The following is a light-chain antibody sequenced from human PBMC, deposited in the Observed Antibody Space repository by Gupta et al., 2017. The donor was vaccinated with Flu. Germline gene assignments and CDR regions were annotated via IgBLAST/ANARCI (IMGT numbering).Light chain of an antibody. CDR3: QQYNDWPSYT. Sequence: ERATLSCRASQSLGSYLAWYQQKPGQAPRLLIYGASTRATDIPARFSGSGSGTEFTLTISSLRSEDFAIYYCQQYNDWPSYTFGQGTKLEIK. CDR1: QSLGSY. CDR2: GAS. J-gene: IGKJ2*01. V-gene: IGKV3-15*01.